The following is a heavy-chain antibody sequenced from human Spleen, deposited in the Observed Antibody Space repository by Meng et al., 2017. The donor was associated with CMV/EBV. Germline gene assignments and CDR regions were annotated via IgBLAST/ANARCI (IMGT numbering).Heavy chain of an antibody. V-gene: IGHV3-30-3*01. CDR1: GFTFSSYA. CDR3: ARGGGPFDY. CDR2: ISYDGSNK. J-gene: IGHJ4*02. Sequence: GESLKISCAASGFTFSSYAMHWVRQAPGKGLEWVAVISYDGSNKYYADSVKGRFTISRDNSKNTLYLQMNSLRAEDTAVYYCARGGGPFDYWGQGTLVTVSS. D-gene: IGHD2-15*01.